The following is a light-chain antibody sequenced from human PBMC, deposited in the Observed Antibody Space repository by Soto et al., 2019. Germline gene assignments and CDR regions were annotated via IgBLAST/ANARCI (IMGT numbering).Light chain of an antibody. J-gene: IGKJ4*01. V-gene: IGKV3-15*01. CDR3: QPYNNWPLT. CDR2: DTS. Sequence: VLTQSPDILSVSPGERATLSFRATQSVSIPLAWYQQKPGKAPRLLIYDTSTRATGVPARFSGSRSGPEFTLTINSLQSEDFEIYYCQPYNNWPLTFGGGTKVDIK. CDR1: QSVSIP.